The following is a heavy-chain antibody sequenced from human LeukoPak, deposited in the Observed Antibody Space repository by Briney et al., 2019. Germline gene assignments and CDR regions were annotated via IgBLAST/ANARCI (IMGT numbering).Heavy chain of an antibody. CDR1: GYSFTSNG. Sequence: GASVKVSCKASGYSFTSNGISWVRQAPGQGLEWMGWISAYNGNTNYAQKLQGRVTMTTDTSTSTAYMELRSLRSDDTAVYYCARGLRSGGSYPDAFDIWGQGTMVTVSS. CDR2: ISAYNGNT. CDR3: ARGLRSGGSYPDAFDI. V-gene: IGHV1-18*01. D-gene: IGHD4-23*01. J-gene: IGHJ3*02.